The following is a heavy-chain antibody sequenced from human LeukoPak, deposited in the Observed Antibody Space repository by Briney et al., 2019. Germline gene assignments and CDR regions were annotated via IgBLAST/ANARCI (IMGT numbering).Heavy chain of an antibody. J-gene: IGHJ4*02. V-gene: IGHV1-69*04. CDR2: IIPVLETP. Sequence: GSSVKISCKASGVTFSSHGFSWVRKAPGQGLEWLGRIIPVLETPNFAQKFQGRVTITADKSTNTGYMELSSLSFEDTAVYYCAVSAFDTVRVPAGLDYWGQGSLVTVSS. CDR1: GVTFSSHG. D-gene: IGHD2-2*01. CDR3: AVSAFDTVRVPAGLDY.